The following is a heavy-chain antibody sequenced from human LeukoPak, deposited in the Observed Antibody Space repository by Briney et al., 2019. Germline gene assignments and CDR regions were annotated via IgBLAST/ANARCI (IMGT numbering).Heavy chain of an antibody. Sequence: GGSLRLSCAASGFTFSSYAMHWVRQAPGKGLEWVAVISYDGSNKYYADSVKGRFTISRDNSKNTLYLQMNSLRAEDTAVYYCAKDLKAVAGSGFYWGQGTLVTVSS. V-gene: IGHV3-30-3*01. D-gene: IGHD6-19*01. CDR3: AKDLKAVAGSGFY. J-gene: IGHJ4*02. CDR1: GFTFSSYA. CDR2: ISYDGSNK.